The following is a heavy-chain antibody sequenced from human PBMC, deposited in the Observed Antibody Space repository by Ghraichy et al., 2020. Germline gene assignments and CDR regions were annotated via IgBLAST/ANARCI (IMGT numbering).Heavy chain of an antibody. CDR3: ARDRRYDFWRDYRYFDL. J-gene: IGHJ2*01. CDR2: INSDGSST. CDR1: GFTFSSYW. D-gene: IGHD3-3*01. V-gene: IGHV3-74*01. Sequence: GESLNISCAASGFTFSSYWMHWVRQAPGKGLVWVSRINSDGSSTSYADSVKGRFTISRDNAKNTLYLQMNSLRAEDTAVYYCARDRRYDFWRDYRYFDLWGRGTLVTVSS.